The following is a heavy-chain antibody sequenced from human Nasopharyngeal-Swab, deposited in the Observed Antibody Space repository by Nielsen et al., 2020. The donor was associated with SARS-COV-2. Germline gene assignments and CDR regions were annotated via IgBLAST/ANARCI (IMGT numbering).Heavy chain of an antibody. D-gene: IGHD3-10*01. CDR2: IYYSGST. CDR3: ARDRGSYYGSGVWYYYGMDV. Sequence: WIRQPPGKGLEWIGYIYYSGSTNYNPSLKSRVTISVDTSKNQFSLKLSSVTAADTAVYYCARDRGSYYGSGVWYYYGMDVWGQGTTVTDSS. V-gene: IGHV4-59*01. J-gene: IGHJ6*02.